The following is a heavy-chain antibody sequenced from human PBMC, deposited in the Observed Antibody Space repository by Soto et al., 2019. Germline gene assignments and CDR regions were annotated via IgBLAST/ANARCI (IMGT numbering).Heavy chain of an antibody. CDR2: IIPILGIA. Sequence: QVQLVQSGAEVKKPGSSVKVSCKASGGTFSSYTISWVRQAPGQGLEWMGRIIPILGIANYAQKFQGRVTITADKSTSTAYMELGSLRSEDTAVYYCASPLGYCSSTSCYGGYYFDYWGQGTLVTVSS. D-gene: IGHD2-2*01. J-gene: IGHJ4*02. CDR1: GGTFSSYT. V-gene: IGHV1-69*02. CDR3: ASPLGYCSSTSCYGGYYFDY.